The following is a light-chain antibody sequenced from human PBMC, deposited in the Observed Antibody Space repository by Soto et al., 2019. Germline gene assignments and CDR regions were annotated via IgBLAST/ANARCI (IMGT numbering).Light chain of an antibody. CDR3: CSYAGSPYV. J-gene: IGLJ1*01. CDR2: DVS. CDR1: SSDVGAYNY. Sequence: QSVLTQPRSVSGSPGQSVTLSCTGASSDVGAYNYVSWYQQHPGKAPKLMIYDVSTRPSGVPDRFSGSKSGTTASLTISGLQAEDEADYYCCSYAGSPYVFGTGTKVTVL. V-gene: IGLV2-11*01.